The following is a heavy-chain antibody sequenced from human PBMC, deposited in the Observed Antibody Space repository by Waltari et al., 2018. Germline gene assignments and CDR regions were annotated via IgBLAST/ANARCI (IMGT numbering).Heavy chain of an antibody. CDR2: INETGSKK. D-gene: IGHD2-8*01. Sequence: EVSLVASGGDLAQPGESLRLSCAASGFSLTNYWMSWVRQVPGKRLEWVADINETGSKKYYVDSVKARFTIPRDNAKNSVDLQMNSLRAEDTAVYHCARDDNINGASAAFDIWGQGTMATVSS. J-gene: IGHJ3*02. V-gene: IGHV3-7*01. CDR3: ARDDNINGASAAFDI. CDR1: GFSLTNYW.